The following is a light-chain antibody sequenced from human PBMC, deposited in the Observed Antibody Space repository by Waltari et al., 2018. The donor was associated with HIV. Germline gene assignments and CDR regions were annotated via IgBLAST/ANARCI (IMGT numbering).Light chain of an antibody. CDR3: QSADSSGTYVV. CDR1: ALPNQY. Sequence: SYELTQPPSVSVSPGQTARITCPGDALPNQYAYWYQQKPGQAPVLVIYKDSERPPGIPERFSGSSSGTTVTLTISGVQAEDEADYYCQSADSSGTYVVFGGGTKLTVL. J-gene: IGLJ2*01. CDR2: KDS. V-gene: IGLV3-25*03.